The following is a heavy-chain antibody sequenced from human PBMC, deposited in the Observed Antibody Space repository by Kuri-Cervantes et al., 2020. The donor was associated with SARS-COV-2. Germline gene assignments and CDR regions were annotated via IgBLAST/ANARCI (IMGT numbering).Heavy chain of an antibody. CDR3: ARDRVGVHDS. CDR2: ISYDGSNK. J-gene: IGHJ4*02. V-gene: IGHV3-30-3*01. CDR1: GFTFSRCA. Sequence: GESLKISCAASGFTFSRCAMHWVRQAPGKGLEWVAVISYDGSNKDYTASGKGRFTISRDNSQNTLYLQMKSLRTEDTALYYCARDRVGVHDSWGQGTLVTVSS. D-gene: IGHD2-21*01.